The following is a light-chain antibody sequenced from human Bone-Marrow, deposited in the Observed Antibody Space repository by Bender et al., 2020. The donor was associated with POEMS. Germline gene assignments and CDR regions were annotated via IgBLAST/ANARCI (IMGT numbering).Light chain of an antibody. J-gene: IGLJ2*01. V-gene: IGLV3-1*01. CDR3: QAWDIYSVI. CDR2: QDT. Sequence: SYEVTQPPSVSVSPGQTASITCSGDDLGDKYVAWYQQKPGQSPVLVIYQDTKRPSGIPERFSCSNSGNTATLTISGTQGMDEADYYCQAWDIYSVIFGGGTKLTVL. CDR1: DLGDKY.